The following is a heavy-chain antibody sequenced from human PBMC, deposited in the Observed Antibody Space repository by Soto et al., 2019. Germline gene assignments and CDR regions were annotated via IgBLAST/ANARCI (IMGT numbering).Heavy chain of an antibody. V-gene: IGHV4-31*03. CDR3: ARIVVDTAMLPDY. CDR1: GGSISSGAYY. J-gene: IGHJ4*02. Sequence: QVQLQESGPGLVKPSQTLSLTCTVSGGSISSGAYYWSWIRQHPGKDLEWIGYIYYSGSTYYNPSLKSRVTISVDTSKNQFSLKLSSVTAADTAFYYCARIVVDTAMLPDYWCQGTLVTVSS. D-gene: IGHD5-18*01. CDR2: IYYSGST.